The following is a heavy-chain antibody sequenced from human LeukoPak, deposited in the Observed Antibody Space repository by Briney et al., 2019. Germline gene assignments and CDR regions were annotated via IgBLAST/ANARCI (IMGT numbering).Heavy chain of an antibody. CDR1: GASVGSVGYY. J-gene: IGHJ4*02. V-gene: IGHV4-31*03. CDR2: IYYTGTA. CDR3: ARNSQFGELSFDY. Sequence: PSQTLSLTCTVSGASVGSVGYYWNWIRQRPGKGLEWIGYIYYTGTAYYNPSLKSRAAISLDASKNQFSLGLSSVTAADTALYFCARNSQFGELSFDYWGQGTLLTVSS. D-gene: IGHD3-10*01.